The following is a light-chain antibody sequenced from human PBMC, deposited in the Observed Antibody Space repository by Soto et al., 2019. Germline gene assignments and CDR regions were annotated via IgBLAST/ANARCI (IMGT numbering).Light chain of an antibody. J-gene: IGKJ3*01. CDR2: AAS. CDR1: QSISSY. CDR3: HQSYSTPRIT. V-gene: IGKV1-39*01. Sequence: DIQMTQSPSSLSASVGDRVTITCRASQSISSYLNWYQQKPGKAPKLLIYAASSLQSGVPSRFSGSGSGTDLTLTISSLQPEDFATYYCHQSYSTPRITFGPGPTVDSK.